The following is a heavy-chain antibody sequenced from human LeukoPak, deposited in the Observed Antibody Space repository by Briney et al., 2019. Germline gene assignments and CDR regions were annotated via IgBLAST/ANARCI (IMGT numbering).Heavy chain of an antibody. CDR2: ISTYNGNT. Sequence: ASVKVSCKASGYTFNSYNISWVRQAPGQGLEWMAWISTYNGNTNYAQKVQGRATMTTDTSTSTAYMELRSLRSDDTAVYYCARVLRYDFWSAYYFDYWGQGTLVTVSS. J-gene: IGHJ4*02. V-gene: IGHV1-18*01. D-gene: IGHD3-3*01. CDR1: GYTFNSYN. CDR3: ARVLRYDFWSAYYFDY.